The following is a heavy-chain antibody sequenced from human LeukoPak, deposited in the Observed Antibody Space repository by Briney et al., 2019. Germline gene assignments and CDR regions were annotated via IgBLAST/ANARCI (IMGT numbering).Heavy chain of an antibody. Sequence: GVLRLSCAASGFIFSNYEMNWVRQAPGKGLEWLSFISGSGYTIYYADSVSGRFSISRDNAKNSLYLDMHNLRGDDTAVYYCARVFMNYFGSAFDYWGQGSLVTVSS. J-gene: IGHJ4*02. D-gene: IGHD3-10*01. CDR2: ISGSGYTI. V-gene: IGHV3-48*03. CDR3: ARVFMNYFGSAFDY. CDR1: GFIFSNYE.